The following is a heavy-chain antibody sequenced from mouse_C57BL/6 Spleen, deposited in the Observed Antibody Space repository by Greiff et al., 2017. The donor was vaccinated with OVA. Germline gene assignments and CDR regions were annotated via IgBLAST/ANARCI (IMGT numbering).Heavy chain of an antibody. CDR1: GYTFTDYY. CDR2: INPNNGGT. J-gene: IGHJ4*01. Sequence: EVQLQQSGPELVKPGASVKISCKASGYTFTDYYMNWVKQSHGKSLEWIGDINPNNGGTSYNQKFKGKATLTVDKSSSTAYMELRSLTSEDSAVYYCARQELSYAMDYWGQGTSVTVSS. V-gene: IGHV1-26*01. D-gene: IGHD6-2*01. CDR3: ARQELSYAMDY.